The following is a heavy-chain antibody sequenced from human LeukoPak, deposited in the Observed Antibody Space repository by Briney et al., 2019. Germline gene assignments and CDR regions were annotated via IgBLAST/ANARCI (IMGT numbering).Heavy chain of an antibody. CDR3: ARLVTLGGGCFDY. D-gene: IGHD3-16*01. CDR2: IYPGDSDT. V-gene: IGHV5-51*01. CDR1: GYSFTTYW. Sequence: GESLKISCNDSGYSFTTYWIGWVRQMPGKGLDWMGIIYPGDSDTRYSPSFQGQVTISADKSISTAYLQWSNLKASDTAMYYCARLVTLGGGCFDYWGQGTLVTVSS. J-gene: IGHJ4*02.